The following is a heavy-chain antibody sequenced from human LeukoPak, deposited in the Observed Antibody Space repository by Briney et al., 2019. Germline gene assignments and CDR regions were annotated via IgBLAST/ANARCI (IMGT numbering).Heavy chain of an antibody. CDR1: GGSISSYY. CDR2: IYYSGST. Sequence: SETLSLTCTVSGGSISSYYWSWIRQPPGKGLEWIGYIYYSGSTNYNPSLKSRVTISVDTSKNQFSLKLSSVTAADTAVYYCAGTYSGSRESNDAFDIWGQGTMVTVSS. D-gene: IGHD1-26*01. V-gene: IGHV4-59*01. CDR3: AGTYSGSRESNDAFDI. J-gene: IGHJ3*02.